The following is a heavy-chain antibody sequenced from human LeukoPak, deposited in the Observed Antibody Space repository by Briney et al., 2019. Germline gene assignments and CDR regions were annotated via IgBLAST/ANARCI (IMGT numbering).Heavy chain of an antibody. CDR2: ITDSGGTT. CDR3: AKLWRGSYPRYFDY. J-gene: IGHJ4*02. V-gene: IGHV3-23*01. CDR1: GFTFRSYA. D-gene: IGHD1-26*01. Sequence: GGSLRLSCAASGFTFRSYAMSWVRQAPGKGLEWVSVITDSGGTTFYADSVKGRFTISRDNSKNTLYLQMNSLSAEDSAIYYCAKLWRGSYPRYFDYWGQGALVTVSS.